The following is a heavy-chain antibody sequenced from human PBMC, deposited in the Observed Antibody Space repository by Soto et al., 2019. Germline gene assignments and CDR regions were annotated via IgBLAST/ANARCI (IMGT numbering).Heavy chain of an antibody. V-gene: IGHV1-18*01. CDR1: GYTFTSYG. J-gene: IGHJ3*02. CDR2: ISAYNGNT. D-gene: IGHD3-22*01. CDR3: ARDPISTYYYDSSGYYYAHDAFDI. Sequence: ASVKVSCKASGYTFTSYGISWVRQAPGQGLEWMGWISAYNGNTNYAQKLQGRVTITADTSTSTAYMELSSLRSEDTAVYYCARDPISTYYYDSSGYYYAHDAFDIWGQGTMVTVSS.